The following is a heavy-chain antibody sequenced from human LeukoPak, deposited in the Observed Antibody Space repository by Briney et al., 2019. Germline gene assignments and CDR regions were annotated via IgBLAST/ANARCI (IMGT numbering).Heavy chain of an antibody. CDR3: ARDSRVVIPGSSAFDI. V-gene: IGHV3-53*01. J-gene: IGHJ3*02. D-gene: IGHD3-3*01. Sequence: GSLRLSCAASGFSVSSNYMSWVRQAPGKGLEWVSVIYSGGSTYYADSVKGRFTISRDNSKNTLYLQMNSLRAEDTAVYYCARDSRVVIPGSSAFDIWGQGTMVTVSS. CDR1: GFSVSSNY. CDR2: IYSGGST.